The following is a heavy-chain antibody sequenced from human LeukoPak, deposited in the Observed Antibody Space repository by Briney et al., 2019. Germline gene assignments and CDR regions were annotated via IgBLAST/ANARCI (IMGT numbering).Heavy chain of an antibody. J-gene: IGHJ4*02. Sequence: GGSLRLSCAASGFTFSSYWMHWVRHAPGKGLVWVSRINSDGSSTSYADSVKGRFTISRDNAKNTLYLQMNSLRAEDTAVYYCARDGEMATIWDYFDYWGQGTLVTVSS. CDR3: ARDGEMATIWDYFDY. D-gene: IGHD5-24*01. V-gene: IGHV3-74*01. CDR2: INSDGSST. CDR1: GFTFSSYW.